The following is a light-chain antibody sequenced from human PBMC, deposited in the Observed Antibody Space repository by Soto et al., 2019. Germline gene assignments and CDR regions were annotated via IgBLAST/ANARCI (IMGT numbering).Light chain of an antibody. CDR3: QQYNNSPFT. CDR2: GAS. J-gene: IGKJ3*01. Sequence: EIVMTQSPATLSVSPGERATLSCRASQSVSSNLAWYQQKPGQAPRLLIYGASTRATGIPARFSGSGSGKEFTLTISSLQSEDFAVYYCQQYNNSPFTFGPGTKVDIK. CDR1: QSVSSN. V-gene: IGKV3-15*01.